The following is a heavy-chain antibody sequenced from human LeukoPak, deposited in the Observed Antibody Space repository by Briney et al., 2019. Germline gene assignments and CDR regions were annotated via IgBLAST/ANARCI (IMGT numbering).Heavy chain of an antibody. V-gene: IGHV4-38-2*02. J-gene: IGHJ4*02. CDR3: ARLSGAPVRHPIYHFDY. CDR2: IYHSGST. CDR1: GYSISSGYY. Sequence: SETLSLTCTVSGYSISSGYYWGWIRQPPGKGLEWIGNIYHSGSTYKNPSLKSRVTISLDTSKNQFSLKLSSVTAADTAMYYCARLSGAPVRHPIYHFDYWGQGTLVTVSS. D-gene: IGHD2-2*02.